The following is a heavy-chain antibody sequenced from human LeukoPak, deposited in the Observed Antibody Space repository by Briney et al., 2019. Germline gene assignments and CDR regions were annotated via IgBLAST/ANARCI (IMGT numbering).Heavy chain of an antibody. D-gene: IGHD6-19*01. CDR2: ISYDGSNK. J-gene: IGHJ4*02. Sequence: GGSLRLSCAASGFTFSSYGMHWVRQAPGKGLEWVAVISYDGSNKYYADSVKGRLTISRDNSKNTLYLQMNSLRAEDTAVYYCAKSPYSSGWYFDYWGQGTLVTVSS. V-gene: IGHV3-30*18. CDR1: GFTFSSYG. CDR3: AKSPYSSGWYFDY.